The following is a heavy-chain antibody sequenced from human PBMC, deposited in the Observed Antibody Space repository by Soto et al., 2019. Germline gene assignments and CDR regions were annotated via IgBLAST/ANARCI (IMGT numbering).Heavy chain of an antibody. V-gene: IGHV4-34*01. J-gene: IGHJ5*02. CDR1: GGSFSGYY. Sequence: QVQLQQWGAGLLKPSETLSLTCAVYGGSFSGYYWSWIRQPPGKGLEWIGEINHSGSTNYNPSLKGRVTISVDTSKNQFSLKRSSVTAADTAVYYCARKEGYYDILTGYYRNWFDPWGQGTLVTVSS. CDR3: ARKEGYYDILTGYYRNWFDP. D-gene: IGHD3-9*01. CDR2: INHSGST.